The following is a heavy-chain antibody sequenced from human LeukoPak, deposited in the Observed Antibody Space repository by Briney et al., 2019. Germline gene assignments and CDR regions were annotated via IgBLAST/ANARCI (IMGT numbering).Heavy chain of an antibody. D-gene: IGHD4-11*01. J-gene: IGHJ4*02. CDR1: GYTLTELS. CDR3: ARDRVTTIDY. Sequence: ASVKVSCKASGYTLTELSMHWVRQAPGKGLEWMGGFDPEDGETIYAQKFQGRVTMTTDTSTSTAYMELRSLRSDDTAVYYCARDRVTTIDYWGQGTLVTVSS. CDR2: FDPEDGET. V-gene: IGHV1-24*01.